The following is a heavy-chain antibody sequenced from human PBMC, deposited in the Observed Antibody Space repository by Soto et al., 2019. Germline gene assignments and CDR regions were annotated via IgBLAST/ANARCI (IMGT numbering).Heavy chain of an antibody. CDR1: NGSLSSNY. D-gene: IGHD3-10*01. J-gene: IGHJ4*02. V-gene: IGHV4-59*01. CDR2: IYYSGST. Sequence: SETLSLTCTVSNGSLSSNYWSWIRQSPGKGLEWIGNIYYSGSTNYNPSLKSRVTMSVDTSKNQFTLKLSSVTAADTGVYFCARSFMVPVDFFDSCGQGTRVTV. CDR3: ARSFMVPVDFFDS.